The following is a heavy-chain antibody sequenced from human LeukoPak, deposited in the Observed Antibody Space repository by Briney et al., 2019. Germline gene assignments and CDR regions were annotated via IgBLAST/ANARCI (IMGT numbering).Heavy chain of an antibody. J-gene: IGHJ4*02. CDR2: IYYSGTT. CDR3: AGAARPDYYDSPFDY. V-gene: IGHV4-39*01. D-gene: IGHD3-22*01. Sequence: SETLSLTCTVSGGSIRSSSSNYYWGWIRQSPGKGLEWIGTIYYSGTTYDNPSLKSRVTISVDTSKNQFSLRLSSVTAADTAVYYCAGAARPDYYDSPFDYWGQGTLVTVSS. CDR1: GGSIRSSSSNYY.